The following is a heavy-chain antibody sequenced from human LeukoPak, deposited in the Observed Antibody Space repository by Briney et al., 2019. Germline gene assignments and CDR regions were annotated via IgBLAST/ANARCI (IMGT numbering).Heavy chain of an antibody. D-gene: IGHD3-22*01. CDR1: GYTFINNW. V-gene: IGHV1-46*01. CDR2: INPTGTGT. J-gene: IGHJ5*02. Sequence: ASVKVSCKASGYTFINNWMHWVRQAPGQGLEWIGLINPTGTGTLYAQKFQGRVTMTTDTSTSTAYMELRSLRSDDTAVYYCARVEWAHYYDSSGYSSWFDPWGQGTLVTVSS. CDR3: ARVEWAHYYDSSGYSSWFDP.